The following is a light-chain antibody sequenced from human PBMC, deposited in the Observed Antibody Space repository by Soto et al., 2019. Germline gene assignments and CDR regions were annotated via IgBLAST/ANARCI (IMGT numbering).Light chain of an antibody. V-gene: IGLV2-14*03. Sequence: QSALTQPASVSGSPGQSITISCSGTSSDIGSYNHVAWYQQFPGKSPKLMIYAVSDRPSGVSDRFSGSKSGITASLTISGLQTEDEAHYYCSSYTSSSTYVSGTGTKVTVL. CDR1: SSDIGSYNH. CDR3: SSYTSSSTYV. CDR2: AVS. J-gene: IGLJ1*01.